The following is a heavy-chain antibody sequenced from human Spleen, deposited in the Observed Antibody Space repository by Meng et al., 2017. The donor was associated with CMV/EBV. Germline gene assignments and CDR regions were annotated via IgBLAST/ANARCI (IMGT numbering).Heavy chain of an antibody. CDR3: ARELVGVEMPTFRGMGYFDY. D-gene: IGHD5-24*01. V-gene: IGHV1-69*10. CDR1: SYA. CDR2: IIPILGIP. J-gene: IGHJ4*02. Sequence: SYAISWVRQAPGQGLEWMGGIIPILGIPNYAQKFQGRVTITADTSTSTAYMELSSLRSEDTAVYYCARELVGVEMPTFRGMGYFDYWGQGTLVTVSS.